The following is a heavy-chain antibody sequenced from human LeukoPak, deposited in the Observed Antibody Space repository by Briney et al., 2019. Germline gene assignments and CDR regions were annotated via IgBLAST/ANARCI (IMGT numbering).Heavy chain of an antibody. CDR2: ISYDGSNK. CDR1: GFTFSSYG. D-gene: IGHD3-9*01. CDR3: AKVNGCYKQAGEFDY. V-gene: IGHV3-30*18. Sequence: GRSLRLSCAASGFTFSSYGMHWVRQAPGKGLEWVAVISYDGSNKYYADSVKGRFTISRDNSKNTLYLQMNSLRAEDTAVYYCAKVNGCYKQAGEFDYWGQGTLVTVSS. J-gene: IGHJ4*02.